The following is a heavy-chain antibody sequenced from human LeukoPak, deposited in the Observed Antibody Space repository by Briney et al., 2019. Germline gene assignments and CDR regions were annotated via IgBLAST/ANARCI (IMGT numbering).Heavy chain of an antibody. D-gene: IGHD3-3*01. CDR1: GGSISSYY. J-gene: IGHJ3*02. V-gene: IGHV4-59*01. CDR3: ASTPYYDFWSGYPPLAFDI. Sequence: SETLSLTCTVSGGSISSYYWSWIRQPPGKGVEWIGYIYYSGSTNYNPSLKSRVTISVDTSKNQFSLKLSSVTAADTAVYYCASTPYYDFWSGYPPLAFDIWGQGTMVTVSS. CDR2: IYYSGST.